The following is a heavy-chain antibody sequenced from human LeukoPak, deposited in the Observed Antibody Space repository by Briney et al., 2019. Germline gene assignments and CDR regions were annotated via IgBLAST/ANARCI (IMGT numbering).Heavy chain of an antibody. CDR3: ARTDLGATSSFDY. CDR2: INPNSGGT. J-gene: IGHJ4*02. CDR1: GYTFTGYY. V-gene: IGHV1-2*02. Sequence: ASVKVSCKASGYTFTGYYMHWVRQAPGQGLEWMGWINPNSGGTNYAQKFQGRVTMTRDTSISTAYMGLSRLRSDDTAVYYCARTDLGATSSFDYWGQGTLVTVSS. D-gene: IGHD1-26*01.